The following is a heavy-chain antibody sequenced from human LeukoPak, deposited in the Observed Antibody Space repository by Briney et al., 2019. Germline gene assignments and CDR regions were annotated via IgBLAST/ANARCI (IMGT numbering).Heavy chain of an antibody. J-gene: IGHJ6*04. CDR1: GGTFSSYA. V-gene: IGHV1-69*13. CDR3: ARDHTAMVKDYYYGMDV. CDR2: IIPIFGIA. D-gene: IGHD5-18*01. Sequence: SVKVSCKASGGTFSSYAISWVRQAPGQGLEWMGGIIPIFGIANYAQKFQGRVTITADESTSTAYVELGSLRSEDTAVYYCARDHTAMVKDYYYGMDVWGKGTTVTVSS.